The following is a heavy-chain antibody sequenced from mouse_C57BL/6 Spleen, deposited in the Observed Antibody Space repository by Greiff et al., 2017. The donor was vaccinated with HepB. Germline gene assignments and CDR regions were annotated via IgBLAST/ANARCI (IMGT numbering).Heavy chain of an antibody. Sequence: EVQLQQSGPELVKPGASVKISCKASGYTFTDYYMNWVKQSHGKSLEWIGDINPNNGGTSYNQKFKGKATLTVDKSSSTAYMELRSLTSEDSAVYYCARSGFITTVSPYWGQGTTLTVSS. J-gene: IGHJ2*01. CDR1: GYTFTDYY. CDR2: INPNNGGT. CDR3: ARSGFITTVSPY. D-gene: IGHD1-1*01. V-gene: IGHV1-26*01.